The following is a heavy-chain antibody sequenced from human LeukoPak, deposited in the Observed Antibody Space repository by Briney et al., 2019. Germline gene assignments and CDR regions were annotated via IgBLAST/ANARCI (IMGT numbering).Heavy chain of an antibody. CDR3: ARDLGRSGYYTIDAFDI. D-gene: IGHD3-22*01. CDR2: ISGSGGST. Sequence: PGGSLRLSCAASGFTFSSYAMSWVRQAPGKGLEWVSGISGSGGSTYYADSVKGRFTISRDNAKNSLYLQMNSLRAEDTAVYYCARDLGRSGYYTIDAFDIWGQGTMVTISS. V-gene: IGHV3-23*01. CDR1: GFTFSSYA. J-gene: IGHJ3*02.